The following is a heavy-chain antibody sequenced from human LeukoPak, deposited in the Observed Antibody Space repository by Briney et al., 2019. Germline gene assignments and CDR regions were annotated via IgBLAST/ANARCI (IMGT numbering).Heavy chain of an antibody. D-gene: IGHD2-15*01. CDR3: ARGRQYCSGGSCYSGPDY. Sequence: SETLSLTCAVYGGSFSGYYWSWIRQPPGKGLEWIGEINHSGSTNYNPSLKSRVTISVDTSKNQFSLKLSSVTAADTAVYYCARGRQYCSGGSCYSGPDYWGQGTLVTVSS. CDR2: INHSGST. J-gene: IGHJ4*02. CDR1: GGSFSGYY. V-gene: IGHV4-34*01.